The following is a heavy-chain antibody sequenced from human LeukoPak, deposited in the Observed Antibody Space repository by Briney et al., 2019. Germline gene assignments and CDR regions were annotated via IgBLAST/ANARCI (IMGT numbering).Heavy chain of an antibody. CDR1: GFSFSTYA. J-gene: IGHJ4*02. V-gene: IGHV3-30*10. CDR2: ISYDGSIT. CDR3: ARDPIAGAPDYFDF. Sequence: GGSLRLSSAASGFSFSTYAMHWVRQAPGKGLEWVAVISYDGSITYYTDSVKGRFTISRDNSKNTLHLQMNSLRDEDTAVYYCARDPIAGAPDYFDFWGQGTLVTVSS. D-gene: IGHD1-26*01.